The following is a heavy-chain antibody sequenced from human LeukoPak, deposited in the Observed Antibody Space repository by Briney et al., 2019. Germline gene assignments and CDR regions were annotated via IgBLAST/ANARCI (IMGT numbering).Heavy chain of an antibody. CDR3: ARVARHCSGGSCYSYRGYSYGTLDY. CDR1: GYTFTSYY. V-gene: IGHV1-46*01. J-gene: IGHJ4*02. CDR2: INPRGGST. D-gene: IGHD2-15*01. Sequence: ASVKVSCKASGYTFTSYYMHWVRQAPGQGLEWMGIINPRGGSTSYAQKFQGRVTMTRDTSTSTVYMELSSLRSEDTAVYYCARVARHCSGGSCYSYRGYSYGTLDYWGQGTLVTVSS.